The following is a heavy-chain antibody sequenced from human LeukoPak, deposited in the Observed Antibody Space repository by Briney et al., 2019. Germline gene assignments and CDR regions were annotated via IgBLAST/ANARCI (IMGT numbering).Heavy chain of an antibody. CDR1: GGSISSYY. CDR2: IYTSGST. J-gene: IGHJ4*02. D-gene: IGHD1-26*01. CDR3: ARARSVGATTYLFDY. Sequence: SETLSHTCTVSGGSISSYYWSWIRQPAGKGLEWIGRIYTSGSTNYNPSLKSRVTMSVDTSKNQFSLKLSSVTAADTAVYYCARARSVGATTYLFDYWGQGTLVTVSS. V-gene: IGHV4-4*07.